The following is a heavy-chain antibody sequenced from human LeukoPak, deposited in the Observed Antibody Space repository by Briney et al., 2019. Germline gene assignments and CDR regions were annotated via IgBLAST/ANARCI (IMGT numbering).Heavy chain of an antibody. CDR1: GFTFSSYN. V-gene: IGHV3-21*01. CDR3: AKERPHSMDV. D-gene: IGHD6-6*01. CDR2: ITSTSTYI. Sequence: GGSLRLSCAASGFTFSSYNMNWVRQAPGKGLEWVSTITSTSTYIAYADSVKGRFTISRDNADNSLYLQMNSLRDDDTAVYYCAKERPHSMDVWGQGTSVTVSS. J-gene: IGHJ6*02.